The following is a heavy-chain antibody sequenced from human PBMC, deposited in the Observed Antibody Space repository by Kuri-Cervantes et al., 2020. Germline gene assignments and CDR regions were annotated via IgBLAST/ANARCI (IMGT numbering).Heavy chain of an antibody. Sequence: ASVKVSCKASGYTFTSYYMHWVRQAPGQGLEWMGIINPSGGSTSYEQKFQGRVTMTRDTSTSTVYMELSSLRSEDTAVYYCAREWLRPDYGGNSRGFGYWGQGTLVTVSS. CDR2: INPSGGST. CDR3: AREWLRPDYGGNSRGFGY. CDR1: GYTFTSYY. J-gene: IGHJ4*02. V-gene: IGHV1-46*01. D-gene: IGHD4-23*01.